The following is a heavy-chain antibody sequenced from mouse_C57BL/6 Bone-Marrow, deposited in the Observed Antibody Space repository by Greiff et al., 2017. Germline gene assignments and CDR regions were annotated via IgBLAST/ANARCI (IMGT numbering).Heavy chain of an antibody. J-gene: IGHJ1*03. Sequence: ESGAELARPGASVKLSCKASGYTFTSYGISWVKQRTGQGLEWIGEIYPRSGNTYYNEKFKGKSTLTADKSSSTAYMELRSLTSEDSAVYFWASSGYYHWYFDVWGTGTTVTVSS. V-gene: IGHV1-81*01. CDR2: IYPRSGNT. D-gene: IGHD2-3*01. CDR3: ASSGYYHWYFDV. CDR1: GYTFTSYG.